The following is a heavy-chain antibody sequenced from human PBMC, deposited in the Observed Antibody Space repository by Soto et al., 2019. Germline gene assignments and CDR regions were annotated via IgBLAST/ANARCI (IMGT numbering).Heavy chain of an antibody. V-gene: IGHV3-30-3*01. CDR1: GFTFSSYA. D-gene: IGHD3-3*01. Sequence: LRLSCAASGFTFSSYAMHWVRQAPGKGLEWVAVISYDGSNKYYADSVKGRFTISRDNSKNTLYLQMNSLRAEDTAVYYCARAWKIEKFGVISMSKGLDVWGQGTTVTVSS. CDR3: ARAWKIEKFGVISMSKGLDV. CDR2: ISYDGSNK. J-gene: IGHJ6*02.